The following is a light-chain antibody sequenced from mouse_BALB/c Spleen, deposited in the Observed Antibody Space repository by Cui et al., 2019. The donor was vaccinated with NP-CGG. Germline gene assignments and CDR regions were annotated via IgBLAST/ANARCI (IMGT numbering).Light chain of an antibody. CDR2: GTN. J-gene: IGLJ1*01. V-gene: IGLV1*01. Sequence: QAVVTQESALTTSPGETVTLTCRSSTGAVTTSNYANWVQEKPDHLFIGLIGGTNTRFPGAPAIFTGSLIGDRGALTNTGAHTEGETIYFCAILYRHLWVFGGGTKLTVL. CDR3: AILYRHLWV. CDR1: TGAVTTSNY.